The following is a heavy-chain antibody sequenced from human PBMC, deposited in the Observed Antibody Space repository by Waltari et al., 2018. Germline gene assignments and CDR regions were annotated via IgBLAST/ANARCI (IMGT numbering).Heavy chain of an antibody. V-gene: IGHV1-2*02. CDR3: ARDRGLGPAANILSHWFDP. Sequence: QVQLVQSGAELKKPGASVKISCKTSGYSFTGYYVHWVRQAPGQGLEWMGWINPNSGGTNYVQKFQGRVTMTRDTSISTTYMELRRLRSDDTAVYYCARDRGLGPAANILSHWFDPWGQGTLVTVSS. CDR1: GYSFTGYY. CDR2: INPNSGGT. D-gene: IGHD2-2*01. J-gene: IGHJ5*02.